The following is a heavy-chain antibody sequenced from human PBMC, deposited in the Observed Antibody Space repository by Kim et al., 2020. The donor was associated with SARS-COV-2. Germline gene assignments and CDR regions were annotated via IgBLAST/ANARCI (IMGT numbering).Heavy chain of an antibody. D-gene: IGHD6-19*01. CDR3: ASTLNSSGWYSRFDY. J-gene: IGHJ4*02. CDR1: GGSISSYY. V-gene: IGHV4-59*08. CDR2: IYYSGST. Sequence: SETLSLTCTVSGGSISSYYWSWIRQPPGKGLEWIGYIYYSGSTNYNPSLKSRVTISVDTSKNQFSLKLSSVTAADTAVYYCASTLNSSGWYSRFDYWGQGTLVTVSS.